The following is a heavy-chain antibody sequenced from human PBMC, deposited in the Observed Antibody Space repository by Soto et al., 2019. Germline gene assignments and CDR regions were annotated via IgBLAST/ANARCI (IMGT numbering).Heavy chain of an antibody. J-gene: IGHJ5*02. V-gene: IGHV1-18*01. CDR3: ASDPDLELRLSLINNWFNP. D-gene: IGHD1-7*01. CDR2: ISAYNGNT. Sequence: GASVKVSCKASGYTFTSYGISWVRQAPGQGLEWMGWISAYNGNTNYAQKLQGRVTMTTDTSTSTAYMELRSLRSDDTAVYYCASDPDLELRLSLINNWFNPWGQGTLVTVSS. CDR1: GYTFTSYG.